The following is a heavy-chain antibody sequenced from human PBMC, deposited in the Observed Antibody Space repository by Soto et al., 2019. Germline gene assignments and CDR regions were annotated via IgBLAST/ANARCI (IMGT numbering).Heavy chain of an antibody. CDR3: ARDADGDY. J-gene: IGHJ4*02. CDR2: ISSSSSYT. CDR1: GFTFSDYY. V-gene: IGHV3-11*06. Sequence: GGSLRLSCAASGFTFSDYYMSWFRQAPGEGLEWVSYISSSSSYTKYADSVKGRFTISRDNAKNSLYLQMNSLRAEDTAVYYCARDADGDYWGQGTLVTVSS.